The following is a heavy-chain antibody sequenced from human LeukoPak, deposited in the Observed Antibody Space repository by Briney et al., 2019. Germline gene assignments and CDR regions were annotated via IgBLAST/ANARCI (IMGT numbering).Heavy chain of an antibody. CDR3: AKDISPQSSGFDY. Sequence: LAGGSLRLSCAASGFTFSSYEMNWVRQAPGKGLEWVSYISSSGSTIYYADSVKGRFTISRDNAKNSLYLQMNSLRAEDTALYYCAKDISPQSSGFDYWGQGTLVTVSS. J-gene: IGHJ4*02. CDR2: ISSSGSTI. CDR1: GFTFSSYE. D-gene: IGHD3-22*01. V-gene: IGHV3-48*03.